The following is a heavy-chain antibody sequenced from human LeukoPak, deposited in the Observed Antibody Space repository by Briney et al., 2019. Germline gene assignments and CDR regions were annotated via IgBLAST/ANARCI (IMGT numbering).Heavy chain of an antibody. CDR3: AREELIHAFDI. CDR2: IYYSGST. V-gene: IGHV4-31*03. J-gene: IGHJ3*02. D-gene: IGHD1-26*01. Sequence: SETLSLTCTVSGGSISSGGYYWSWIRQHPGKGLEWIGYIYYSGSTYYNPPLKSRVTISVDTSKNQFSLKLSSVTAADTAVYYCAREELIHAFDIWGQGTMVTVSS. CDR1: GGSISSGGYY.